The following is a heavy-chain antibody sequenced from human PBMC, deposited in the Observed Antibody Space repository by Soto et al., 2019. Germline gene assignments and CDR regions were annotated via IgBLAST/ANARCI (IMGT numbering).Heavy chain of an antibody. D-gene: IGHD6-13*01. CDR3: AKDRGIAAVGYYYGMDV. V-gene: IGHV3-30*18. J-gene: IGHJ6*02. Sequence: QVQLVEYGGGVVQPGRSLRLSCAASGFTFSSHGMHWVRQAPGKGLEWVAVISYDGSKKYYADSVKGRFTISRDNSKNTLYLQMNSLRAEDTAVYYCAKDRGIAAVGYYYGMDVWGQGTTVTVSS. CDR2: ISYDGSKK. CDR1: GFTFSSHG.